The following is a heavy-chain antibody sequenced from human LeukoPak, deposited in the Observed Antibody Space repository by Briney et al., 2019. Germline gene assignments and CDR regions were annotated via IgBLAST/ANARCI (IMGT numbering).Heavy chain of an antibody. D-gene: IGHD6-13*01. V-gene: IGHV1-8*01. CDR2: MNPNSGNT. J-gene: IGHJ3*02. Sequence: ASVKVSCKASGYTFPGHHIHWVRQAPGQGLEWMGWMNPNSGNTGYAQKFQGRVTMTRNTSISTAYMELSSLRSEDTAVYYCARWYSSSWYGVYDAFDIWGQGTMVTVSS. CDR1: GYTFPGHH. CDR3: ARWYSSSWYGVYDAFDI.